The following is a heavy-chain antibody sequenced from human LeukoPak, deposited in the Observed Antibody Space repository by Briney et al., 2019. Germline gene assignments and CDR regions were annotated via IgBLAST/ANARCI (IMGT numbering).Heavy chain of an antibody. J-gene: IGHJ5*02. CDR2: ISYDGSNK. Sequence: GGSLRLSCAASGFTFSSYGMHWVRQAPGKGLEWVAVISYDGSNKYYADSVKGRFTISRDNSKNTLYLQMNSLRAEDTAVYYCAKGVQVPAASMFDPWGQGTLVTVSS. CDR3: AKGVQVPAASMFDP. CDR1: GFTFSSYG. V-gene: IGHV3-30*18. D-gene: IGHD2-2*01.